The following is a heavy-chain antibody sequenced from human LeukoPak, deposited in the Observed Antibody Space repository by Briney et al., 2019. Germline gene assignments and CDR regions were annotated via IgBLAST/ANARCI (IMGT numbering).Heavy chain of an antibody. CDR3: ARTHYYGSGSSHCDF. D-gene: IGHD3-10*01. Sequence: ESGPALVKPTQTLTLTCTFSGFSLSTTGMRVSWIRQPPGKALEWLARIDWDDDKFYTTSLKTRLTISKDTSKNQVVLTMTDMDPVDTATYYCARTHYYGSGSSHCDFWGQGTLVTVSS. CDR2: IDWDDDK. J-gene: IGHJ4*02. CDR1: GFSLSTTGMR. V-gene: IGHV2-70*04.